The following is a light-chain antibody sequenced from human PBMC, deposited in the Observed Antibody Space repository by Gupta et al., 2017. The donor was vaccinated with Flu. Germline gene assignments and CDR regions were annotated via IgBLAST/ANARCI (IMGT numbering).Light chain of an antibody. Sequence: GDRVTITCRASQGIRTWLAWYQQKPGQTPKLLIYQVSNLYSGVPSRFSGGASGADFTLTISNLQPDDSATYYCQQMNSYWYSFGQGTKVGIK. CDR2: QVS. V-gene: IGKV1-5*03. CDR3: QQMNSYWYS. J-gene: IGKJ2*03. CDR1: QGIRTW.